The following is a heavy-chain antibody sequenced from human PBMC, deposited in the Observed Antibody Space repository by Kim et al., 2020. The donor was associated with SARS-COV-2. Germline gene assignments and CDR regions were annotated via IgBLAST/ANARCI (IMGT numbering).Heavy chain of an antibody. CDR3: ARDRGALLIGY. V-gene: IGHV1-18*01. D-gene: IGHD2-15*01. J-gene: IGHJ4*02. CDR2: T. Sequence: TDYAQKLQGRVTMTTDTSTSTAYMELRSLRSDDTAVYYCARDRGALLIGYWGQGTLVTVSS.